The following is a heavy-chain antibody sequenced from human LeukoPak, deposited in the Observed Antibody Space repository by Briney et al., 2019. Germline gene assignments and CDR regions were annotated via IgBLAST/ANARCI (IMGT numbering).Heavy chain of an antibody. CDR1: GGSISSYY. V-gene: IGHV4-59*01. CDR2: IYYSWST. Sequence: PSETLSLTCTVSGGSISSYYWSWIRQPPGKGLGWIGYIYYSWSTNYKSSLKSRVPISVDTPKNQFLLKLRSVPAAATAVYYCARLTGYSSESWFDPWGEGALVTVSS. D-gene: IGHD3-9*01. J-gene: IGHJ5*02. CDR3: ARLTGYSSESWFDP.